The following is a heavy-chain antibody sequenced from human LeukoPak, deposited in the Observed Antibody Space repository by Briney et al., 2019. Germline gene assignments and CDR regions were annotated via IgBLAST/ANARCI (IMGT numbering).Heavy chain of an antibody. J-gene: IGHJ6*02. CDR3: ARGCSGGSCQYYYGMDV. CDR1: GYTFTGYY. D-gene: IGHD2-15*01. V-gene: IGHV1-2*02. CDR2: INPNSGGT. Sequence: ASVTVSCKASGYTFTGYYMHWVRQAPGQGLEWMGWINPNSGGTNYAQKFQGRVTMTRDTSISTAYMELSRLRSDDTAVYYCARGCSGGSCQYYYGMDVWGQGTTVTVSS.